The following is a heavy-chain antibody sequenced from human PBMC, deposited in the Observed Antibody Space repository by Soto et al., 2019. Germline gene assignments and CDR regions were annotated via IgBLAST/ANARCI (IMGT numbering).Heavy chain of an antibody. CDR1: GYTFTNFG. CDR3: TRDPMTGYLQVDS. J-gene: IGHJ4*02. Sequence: QVQLVQSGAEVKKPGASVKVSCRASGYTFTNFGISWVRQAPGQGLEWMGWINANNDKTNYGQALQGRVTMTTDTSTSTAYLELRNLRSDDTAVYYCTRDPMTGYLQVDSWGPGTLVTVSS. V-gene: IGHV1-18*01. D-gene: IGHD3-9*01. CDR2: INANNDKT.